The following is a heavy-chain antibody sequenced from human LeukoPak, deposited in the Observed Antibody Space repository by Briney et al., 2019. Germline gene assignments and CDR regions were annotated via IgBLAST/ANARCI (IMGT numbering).Heavy chain of an antibody. CDR3: AKDRPAYYDSSGYFDY. V-gene: IGHV3-23*01. CDR1: GFTFSSYA. CDR2: ISGSGGST. D-gene: IGHD3-22*01. J-gene: IGHJ4*02. Sequence: GGSLRLSCAASGFTFSSYAMSWVRQAPGKGLEWVAAISGSGGSTYYADSVKGRFTISRDNSKNTLYLQMNSLRAEDTAVYYCAKDRPAYYDSSGYFDYWGQGTLVTVSS.